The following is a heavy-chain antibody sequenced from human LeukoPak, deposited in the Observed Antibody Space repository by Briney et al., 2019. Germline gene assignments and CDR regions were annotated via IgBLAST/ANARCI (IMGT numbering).Heavy chain of an antibody. V-gene: IGHV1-46*01. CDR1: GYTFTNYY. Sequence: ASVKVSCKASGYTFTNYYMHWVRQAPGQGLEWMGIINPSGGSTSYAQKFQGRVTMTRDTSTSTVYMELSSLRSEDTAVYFCARVDAEGSGVKYFYCWGQGALVAVSS. CDR2: INPSGGST. J-gene: IGHJ4*02. D-gene: IGHD3-10*01. CDR3: ARVDAEGSGVKYFYC.